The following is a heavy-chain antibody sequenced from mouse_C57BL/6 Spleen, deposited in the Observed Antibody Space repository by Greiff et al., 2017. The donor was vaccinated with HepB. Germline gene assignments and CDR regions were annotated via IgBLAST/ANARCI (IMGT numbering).Heavy chain of an antibody. CDR3: TREGYSA. D-gene: IGHD2-3*01. Sequence: QVQLQQPGAELVRPGASVTLSCKASGYTFTDYEMHWVKQTPVHGLEWIGAIDPETGGTAYNQKFKGKAILTADKSSSTAYMELRSLTSEDSAVYYCTREGYSAWGQGTLVTVSA. CDR2: IDPETGGT. J-gene: IGHJ3*01. CDR1: GYTFTDYE. V-gene: IGHV1-15*01.